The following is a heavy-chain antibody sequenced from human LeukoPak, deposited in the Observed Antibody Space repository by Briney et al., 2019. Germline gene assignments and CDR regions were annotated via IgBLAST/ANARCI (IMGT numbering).Heavy chain of an antibody. CDR2: ISYDGSNK. CDR1: GFTFSSYA. Sequence: GGSLRLSCAASGFTFSSYAMHWVRQAPGKGLEWVAVISYDGSNKYYADSVKGRFTISRDNSKDTLYLQMNSLRAEDTAVYYCARGLVTAGSYGDWFDPWGQGTLVTVSS. CDR3: ARGLVTAGSYGDWFDP. V-gene: IGHV3-30*04. D-gene: IGHD2-21*02. J-gene: IGHJ5*02.